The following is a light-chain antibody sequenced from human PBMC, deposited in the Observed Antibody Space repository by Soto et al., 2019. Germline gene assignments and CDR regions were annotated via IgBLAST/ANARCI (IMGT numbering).Light chain of an antibody. Sequence: IHMTQSPSSLSASVGDRVTITCRASQNINNYLNWYQQKPGKAPELLIYAASTLQSGVPSRFSGSGSGTDFTLTISSLQSEDFATYYCQQYYSCPITFGQGTRLEI. V-gene: IGKV1-39*01. J-gene: IGKJ5*01. CDR1: QNINNY. CDR2: AAS. CDR3: QQYYSCPIT.